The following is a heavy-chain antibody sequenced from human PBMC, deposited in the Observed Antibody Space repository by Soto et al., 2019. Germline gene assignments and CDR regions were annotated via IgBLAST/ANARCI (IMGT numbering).Heavy chain of an antibody. J-gene: IGHJ6*02. CDR1: GYSFTSYW. D-gene: IGHD2-2*01. CDR3: ARGEGGDIVVVPAAPFPMDV. CDR2: IYPGDSDT. V-gene: IGHV5-51*01. Sequence: GESLKISCKGSGYSFTSYWIGWVRQMPGKGLEWMGIIYPGDSDTRYSPSFQGQVTISADKSISTAYLQWSSLKASDTAMYYCARGEGGDIVVVPAAPFPMDVWGQGTTVTSP.